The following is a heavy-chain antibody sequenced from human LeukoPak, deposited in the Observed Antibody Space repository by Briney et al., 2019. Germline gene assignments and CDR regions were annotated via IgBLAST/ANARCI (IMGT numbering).Heavy chain of an antibody. CDR3: ARVSWGIAAAGITGDYYYYMDV. CDR2: IYYSGST. J-gene: IGHJ6*03. V-gene: IGHV4-59*01. CDR1: GGSISSYY. D-gene: IGHD6-13*01. Sequence: SETLSLTCTVSGGSISSYYWSWIRPPPGKGLEWIGYIYYSGSTNYNPSLKSRVTISVDTSKNQFSLKLSSVTAADTAVYYCARVSWGIAAAGITGDYYYYMDVWGKGTTVTISS.